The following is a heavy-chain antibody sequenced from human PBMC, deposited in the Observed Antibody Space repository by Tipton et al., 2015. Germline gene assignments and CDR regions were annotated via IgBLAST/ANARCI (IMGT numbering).Heavy chain of an antibody. D-gene: IGHD5-24*01. CDR2: LYFSGST. CDR1: GGSISSSSYY. J-gene: IGHJ6*02. V-gene: IGHV4-39*07. Sequence: TLSLTCTVSGGSISSSSYYWAWIRQPPGKGLEWIGSLYFSGSTYYNPSLKSRVTMSRDTSKNQFSLTLNSVAAADTAVYYCARDLEHGMDVWGHGTTVTVSS. CDR3: ARDLEHGMDV.